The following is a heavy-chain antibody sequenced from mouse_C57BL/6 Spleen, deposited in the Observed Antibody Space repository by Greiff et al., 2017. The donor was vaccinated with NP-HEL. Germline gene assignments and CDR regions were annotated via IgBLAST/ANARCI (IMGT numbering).Heavy chain of an antibody. J-gene: IGHJ1*03. CDR1: GYTFTSYW. Sequence: QVQLKQSGTELVKPGASVKLSCKASGYTFTSYWMHWVKQRPGQGLEWIGNINPSNGGTNYNEKFKSKATLTVDKSSSTAYMQLSSLTSEDSAVYYCAQGDYGSGGYFDVWGTGTTVTVSS. V-gene: IGHV1-53*01. CDR3: AQGDYGSGGYFDV. CDR2: INPSNGGT. D-gene: IGHD1-1*01.